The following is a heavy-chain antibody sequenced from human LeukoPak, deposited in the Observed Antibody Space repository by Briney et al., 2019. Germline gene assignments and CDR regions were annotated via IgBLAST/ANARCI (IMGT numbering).Heavy chain of an antibody. CDR2: ISSSSSYI. J-gene: IGHJ6*02. V-gene: IGHV3-21*01. D-gene: IGHD3-9*01. CDR1: GFTFSSYS. CDR3: TRDLMDYDVSTGLHHYYMDV. Sequence: GGSLRLSCAASGFTFSSYSMNWVRQAPGKGLEWVSSISSSSSYIYYTDSLKGRFTISRDNAKNSLYLQMNSLRAEDTAVYYCTRDLMDYDVSTGLHHYYMDVWGQGTTVTVSS.